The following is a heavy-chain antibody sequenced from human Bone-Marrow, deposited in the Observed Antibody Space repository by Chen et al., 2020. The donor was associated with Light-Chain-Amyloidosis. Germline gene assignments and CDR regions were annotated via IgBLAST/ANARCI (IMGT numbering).Heavy chain of an antibody. V-gene: IGHV1-69-2*01. CDR3: ATEFGITGLGAAY. J-gene: IGHJ4*02. Sequence: VQLVQSGAEVKRPGASVKISCKVSGYTFTASYFHWVQQAPGQGLEWVGFVDPEDGKTVYAEKFQGRVTITADTSTATVYMQLSSLRSADTAVYYCATEFGITGLGAAYWGQGTLVTVSS. CDR2: VDPEDGKT. CDR1: GYTFTASY. D-gene: IGHD1-20*01.